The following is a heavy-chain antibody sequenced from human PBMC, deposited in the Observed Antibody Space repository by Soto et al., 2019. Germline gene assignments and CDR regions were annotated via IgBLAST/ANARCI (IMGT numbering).Heavy chain of an antibody. CDR2: ISGSGGST. CDR1: GFTFSSYA. D-gene: IGHD1-1*01. V-gene: IGHV3-23*01. CDR3: ATDTGTTETTKPDYYMDV. Sequence: LGGSLRLSCAASGFTFSSYAMSWVRQAPGKGLEWVSAISGSGGSTYYADSVKGRFTISRDNSKNTLYLQMNSLRAEDTAVYYCATDTGTTETTKPDYYMDVWGKGTTVTVSS. J-gene: IGHJ6*03.